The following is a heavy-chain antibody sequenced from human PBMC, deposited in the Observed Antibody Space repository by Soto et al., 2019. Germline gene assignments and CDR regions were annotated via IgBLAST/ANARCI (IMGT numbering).Heavy chain of an antibody. D-gene: IGHD3-3*01. CDR1: GGSISSYY. CDR2: IYYSGST. V-gene: IGHV4-59*08. CDR3: ARRSITICGHFDY. J-gene: IGHJ4*02. Sequence: QVQLQESGPGLVKPSETLSLTCTVSGGSISSYYWSWIRQPPGKGLEWIGYIYYSGSTNYNPSLKSRVTISVDTSKNQFSLTLSSVTAADTAVYYCARRSITICGHFDYWGQGTLVTVSS.